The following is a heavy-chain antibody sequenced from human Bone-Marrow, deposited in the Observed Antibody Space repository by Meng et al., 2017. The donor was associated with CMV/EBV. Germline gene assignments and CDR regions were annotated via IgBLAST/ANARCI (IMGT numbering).Heavy chain of an antibody. J-gene: IGHJ5*02. CDR3: AREWELLVNWFDP. CDR2: IYYSGST. D-gene: IGHD1-26*01. V-gene: IGHV4-39*07. CDR1: GGSISSSSYY. Sequence: SETLSLTCTVSGGSISSSSYYWSWIRQPPGKGLEWIGSIYYSGSTYYNPSLKSRVTISVDTSKNQFSLKLSSVTAADTAVYYCAREWELLVNWFDPWGQGTLVTVSS.